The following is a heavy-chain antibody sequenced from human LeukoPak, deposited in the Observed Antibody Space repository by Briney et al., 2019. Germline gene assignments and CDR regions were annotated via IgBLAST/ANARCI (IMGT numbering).Heavy chain of an antibody. CDR2: INHSGST. CDR3: ARGYSGSYIDY. D-gene: IGHD1-26*01. CDR1: GGSFSGYY. Sequence: SETLSLTCAVYGGSFSGYYWSWIRQPPGKGLEWIGEINHSGSTNYNPSLKSRVTISVDTSKNQFSLKLSSVTAADTAVYYCARGYSGSYIDYWGQRTLVTVSS. J-gene: IGHJ4*02. V-gene: IGHV4-34*01.